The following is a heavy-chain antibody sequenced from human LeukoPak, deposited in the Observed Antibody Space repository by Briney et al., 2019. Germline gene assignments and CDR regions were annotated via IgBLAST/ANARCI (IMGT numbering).Heavy chain of an antibody. V-gene: IGHV4-4*07. CDR1: GGSISSYY. J-gene: IGHJ2*01. Sequence: SETLSLTCTVSGGSISSYYWSWIRQPAGKGLEWIGRIYTSGSTNYNPSLKSRVTMSVDTSKNQFSLKLSSVTAADTAVYYCARGPGYYYDSRWYFDLWGRGTLVTVSS. CDR3: ARGPGYYYDSRWYFDL. D-gene: IGHD3-22*01. CDR2: IYTSGST.